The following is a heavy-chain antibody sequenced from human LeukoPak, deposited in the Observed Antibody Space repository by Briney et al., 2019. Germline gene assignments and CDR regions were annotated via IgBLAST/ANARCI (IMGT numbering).Heavy chain of an antibody. Sequence: ASVKVSCKASGYTFTSYYMHWVRQAPGQGLEWMGIINPSGGSTSYAQKFQGRVTMTRDTSTSTVYMELSSLRSEDTVVYYCARVSGGGSYSGDAFDIWGQGTMVTVSS. CDR3: ARVSGGGSYSGDAFDI. CDR1: GYTFTSYY. CDR2: INPSGGST. D-gene: IGHD1-26*01. J-gene: IGHJ3*02. V-gene: IGHV1-46*01.